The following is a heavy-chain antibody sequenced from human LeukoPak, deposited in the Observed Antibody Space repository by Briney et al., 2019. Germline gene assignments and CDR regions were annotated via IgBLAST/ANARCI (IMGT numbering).Heavy chain of an antibody. CDR3: ARGEWDLLFDY. J-gene: IGHJ4*02. Sequence: SETLSLTCTVSGGSISGYYWSWIRQPPGKGLEWIGYIFYSGSTDYNPSLKSRVTISVDTSKNQFSLKLSSVTAADTAVYYCARGEWDLLFDYWGQGTLVTVSS. V-gene: IGHV4-59*01. D-gene: IGHD1-26*01. CDR2: IFYSGST. CDR1: GGSISGYY.